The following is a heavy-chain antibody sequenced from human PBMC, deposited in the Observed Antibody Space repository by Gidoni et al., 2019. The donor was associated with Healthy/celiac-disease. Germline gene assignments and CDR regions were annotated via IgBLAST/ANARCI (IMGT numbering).Heavy chain of an antibody. D-gene: IGHD2-15*01. CDR1: GFTFSSYA. V-gene: IGHV3-23*01. CDR3: AKDILGVVAATLSDY. J-gene: IGHJ4*02. Sequence: EVQLLESGGGLVQPGGSLSLSCAASGFTFSSYAMSWVRQAPGKGLEWVSAISGSGGSTYYADSVKGRFTISRDNSKNTLYLQMNSLRAEDTAVYYCAKDILGVVAATLSDYWGQGTLVTVSS. CDR2: ISGSGGST.